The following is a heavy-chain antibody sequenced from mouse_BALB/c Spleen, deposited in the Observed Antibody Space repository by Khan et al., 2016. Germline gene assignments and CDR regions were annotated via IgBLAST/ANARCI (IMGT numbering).Heavy chain of an antibody. J-gene: IGHJ2*01. V-gene: IGHV5-6-5*01. D-gene: IGHD1-1*01. CDR2: ISSGGTT. CDR1: GFTFSSYA. CDR3: TRGVTTVVDYFDY. Sequence: EVELVESGGGLVKPGESLKLSCAASGFTFSSYAMSWVRQTPEKRLEWVASISSGGTTFYPDSLKGRFTISRDNARTILYLQVSSLRSEDTAMHYCTRGVTTVVDYFDYWGQGTTLTVSS.